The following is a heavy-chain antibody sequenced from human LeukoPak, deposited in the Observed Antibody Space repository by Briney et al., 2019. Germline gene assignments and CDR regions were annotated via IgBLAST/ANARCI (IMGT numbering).Heavy chain of an antibody. V-gene: IGHV3-66*03. Sequence: GGSLRLSCAASGFTVSSNYMSWVRQAPGKGLEWVSVIYSCGSTYYADSVKGRFTISRDNSKNTLYLQMNSLRAEDTAVYYCARDISTITMIVVAPGRGIDYWGQGTLVTVSS. J-gene: IGHJ4*02. CDR3: ARDISTITMIVVAPGRGIDY. D-gene: IGHD3-22*01. CDR1: GFTVSSNY. CDR2: IYSCGST.